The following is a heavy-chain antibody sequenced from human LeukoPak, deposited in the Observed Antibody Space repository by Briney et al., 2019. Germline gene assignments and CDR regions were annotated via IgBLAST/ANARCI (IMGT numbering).Heavy chain of an antibody. V-gene: IGHV3-7*01. CDR1: GFTFTKYW. Sequence: GGSLRLSCAASGFTFTKYWMTWVRQAPGKGLEWVGNIKQDGSDKNYMDSVKGRFTISRDNTKNSVYLQMSSLRAEDTAVYYCVRYDGGPGPFDYWGQGTLVTVPS. J-gene: IGHJ4*02. CDR3: VRYDGGPGPFDY. D-gene: IGHD4-23*01. CDR2: IKQDGSDK.